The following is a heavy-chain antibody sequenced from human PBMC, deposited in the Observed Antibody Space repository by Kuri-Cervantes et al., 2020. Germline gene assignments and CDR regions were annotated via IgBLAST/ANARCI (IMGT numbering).Heavy chain of an antibody. CDR3: AKNSGSSSWSFGLYYYMDV. Sequence: GGSLRLSCAASGLTISRYWMTWVRQAPGKGLEWVANIKQDGSETHYVDSVKGRFTISRDNAKNSLYLQMNSLRAEDTALYYCAKNSGSSSWSFGLYYYMDVWGKGTTVTVSS. V-gene: IGHV3-7*03. J-gene: IGHJ6*03. CDR2: IKQDGSET. D-gene: IGHD6-13*01. CDR1: GLTISRYW.